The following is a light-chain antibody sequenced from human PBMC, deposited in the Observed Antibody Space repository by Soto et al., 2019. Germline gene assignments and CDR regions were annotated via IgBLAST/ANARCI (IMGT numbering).Light chain of an antibody. J-gene: IGKJ5*01. CDR3: QQYGSSLIT. Sequence: EIVLTQSPATLSAFPGDRVTLSCRASQALNTRLAWYQHKPGQAPRLLIYLTSNRAAGVPSRFSAWGSETDFTLTISDVQPEDFAVYYCQQYGSSLITFGQGTRLEIK. V-gene: IGKV3D-11*03. CDR1: QALNTR. CDR2: LTS.